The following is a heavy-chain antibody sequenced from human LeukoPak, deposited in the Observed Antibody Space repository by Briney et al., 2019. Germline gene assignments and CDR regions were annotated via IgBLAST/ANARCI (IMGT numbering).Heavy chain of an antibody. J-gene: IGHJ4*02. V-gene: IGHV1-46*01. CDR2: INPSGGST. CDR3: ARGPSIWLHQRYFDY. Sequence: GASVKVSCKASGYTFTSYYMHWVRQAPGQGLEWMGIINPSGGSTSYAQKFQGRVTMTRDTSTSTVYMELSSLRSEDPAVYYCARGPSIWLHQRYFDYWGQGTLVTVSS. D-gene: IGHD5-24*01. CDR1: GYTFTSYY.